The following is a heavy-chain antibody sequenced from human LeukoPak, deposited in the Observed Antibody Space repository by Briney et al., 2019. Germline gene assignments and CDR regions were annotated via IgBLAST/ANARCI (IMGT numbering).Heavy chain of an antibody. J-gene: IGHJ4*02. D-gene: IGHD4-11*01. CDR3: AKKLLTVTTWGFDY. Sequence: GGSLRLSCAASGFTFSNYAMRWVRQAPGKGLEWVSAISGSGGSTYYADSVKGRFTISRDNSKNTLYLQMNSLRAEDTAVYYCAKKLLTVTTWGFDYWGQGTLVTVSS. CDR2: ISGSGGST. V-gene: IGHV3-23*01. CDR1: GFTFSNYA.